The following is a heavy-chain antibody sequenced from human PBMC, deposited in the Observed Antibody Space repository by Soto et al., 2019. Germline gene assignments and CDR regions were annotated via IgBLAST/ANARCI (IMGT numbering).Heavy chain of an antibody. CDR1: GFTFSSYG. Sequence: QVQLVESGGGVVQPGRSLRLSCAASGFTFSSYGMHWVRQAPGKGLEWVAVIWYDGSNKYYADSVKGRFTISRDNSKNALYLQMNSLRAEDTAVYYCAAGREDPYYSYGMDVWGQGTTVTVSS. CDR2: IWYDGSNK. J-gene: IGHJ6*02. D-gene: IGHD2-15*01. CDR3: AAGREDPYYSYGMDV. V-gene: IGHV3-33*01.